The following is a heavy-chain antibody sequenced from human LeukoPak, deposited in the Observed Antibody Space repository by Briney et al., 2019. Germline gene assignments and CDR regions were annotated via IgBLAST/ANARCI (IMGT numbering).Heavy chain of an antibody. J-gene: IGHJ4*02. CDR2: IIPILGIA. Sequence: GASVKVSCKASGGTFSSYAISWVRQAPGQGLEWMGRIIPILGIANYAQKFQGRVTITADKSTSTAYMELSSLRSEDTAVYYCARWDSSGYRDYWGQGTLVTVSS. V-gene: IGHV1-69*04. CDR3: ARWDSSGYRDY. CDR1: GGTFSSYA. D-gene: IGHD6-19*01.